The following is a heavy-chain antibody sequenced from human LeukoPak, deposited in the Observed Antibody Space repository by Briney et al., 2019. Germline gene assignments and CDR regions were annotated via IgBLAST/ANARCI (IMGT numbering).Heavy chain of an antibody. CDR3: ARDRSGYCSGGSCYSSTIPFDY. CDR1: GGTFSSYA. D-gene: IGHD2-15*01. Sequence: ASVKVSCKASGGTFSSYAISWVRQAPGQGLEWTGRIIPIFGIANYAQKFQGRVTITADKSTSTAYMELSSLRSEDTAVYYCARDRSGYCSGGSCYSSTIPFDYWGQGTLVTVSS. V-gene: IGHV1-69*04. CDR2: IIPIFGIA. J-gene: IGHJ4*02.